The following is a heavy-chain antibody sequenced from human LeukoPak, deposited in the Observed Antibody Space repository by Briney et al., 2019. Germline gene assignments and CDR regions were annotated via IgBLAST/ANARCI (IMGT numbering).Heavy chain of an antibody. CDR1: GFSISNYW. J-gene: IGHJ4*02. CDR3: ARLEYYYVSGNYYKLFDY. D-gene: IGHD3-10*01. CDR2: IKQDGSEK. V-gene: IGHV3-7*02. Sequence: PGGSLRLSCAASGFSISNYWMSWVRQAPGKGLEWVANIKQDGSEKYYVDSVKGRLTISRDNAKNSVYLQMNSLRAEDTAVYYCARLEYYYVSGNYYKLFDYWGQGTLVTVCS.